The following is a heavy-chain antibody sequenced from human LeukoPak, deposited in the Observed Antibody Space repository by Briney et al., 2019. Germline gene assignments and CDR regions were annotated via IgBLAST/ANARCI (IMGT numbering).Heavy chain of an antibody. J-gene: IGHJ5*02. CDR1: GFTFSSYE. D-gene: IGHD5-24*01. CDR3: ARDRMAQGWFDP. CDR2: ISSSGSTI. V-gene: IGHV3-48*03. Sequence: GGSLRLSCAASGFTFSSYEMNWVRQAPGKGLEWVSYISSSGSTIYYADSVKGRFTISRDNAKNSLYLQMNSLRAEDTAIYYCARDRMAQGWFDPWGQGTLVTVSS.